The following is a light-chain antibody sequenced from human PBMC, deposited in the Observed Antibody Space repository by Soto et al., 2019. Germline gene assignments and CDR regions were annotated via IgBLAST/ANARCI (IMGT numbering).Light chain of an antibody. CDR3: QQYNNWLWT. CDR2: AAS. Sequence: EVLMTQSPATLSVSPGERATLSCRASQSVGSNLAWYQQKPGQAPSLLIYAASTRATGIPAMFSGSGSVTEFSLTISSLESEDSAVYYCQQYNNWLWTVGQGTKVEFK. V-gene: IGKV3-15*01. J-gene: IGKJ1*01. CDR1: QSVGSN.